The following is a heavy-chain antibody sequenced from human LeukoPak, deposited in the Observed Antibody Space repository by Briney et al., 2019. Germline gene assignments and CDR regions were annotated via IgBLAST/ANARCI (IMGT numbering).Heavy chain of an antibody. CDR2: ISHDVKTT. D-gene: IGHD3-10*01. J-gene: IGHJ4*02. CDR1: GFTFRTYA. V-gene: IGHV3-30*04. CDR3: VKEAYYGWGSSPTFYFDY. Sequence: GGSLRLSCAASGFTFRTYAMSWVRQAPGKGLEWVAVISHDVKTTYYADSAKGRFTISRDNSRSTVFLQMNRLRPEDTAVYYCVKEAYYGWGSSPTFYFDYWGQGTRVTVSS.